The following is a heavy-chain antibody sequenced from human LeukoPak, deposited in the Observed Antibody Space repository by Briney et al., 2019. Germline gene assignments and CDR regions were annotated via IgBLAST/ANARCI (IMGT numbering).Heavy chain of an antibody. Sequence: KPSETLSLTCTVSGGSISSYYWSWIRQPPGKGLEWIGYIYYSGSTNYNPSLKSRVTISVDTSKNQFSLKLSSVTAADTAVYYCAGKEYCGDYVNLFDYWGQGTLVTVSS. CDR3: AGKEYCGDYVNLFDY. CDR1: GGSISSYY. V-gene: IGHV4-59*01. J-gene: IGHJ4*02. CDR2: IYYSGST. D-gene: IGHD4-17*01.